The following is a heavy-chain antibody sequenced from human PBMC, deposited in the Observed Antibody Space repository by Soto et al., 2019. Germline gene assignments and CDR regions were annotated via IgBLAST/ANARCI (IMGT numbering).Heavy chain of an antibody. V-gene: IGHV4-30-4*01. CDR2: IYYSGST. Sequence: PSETLSLTCTVSGGSISSGDYYWSWIRQPPGKGLEWIGYIYYSGSTYYNPSLKSRVTISVDTSRNQFSLKLSSVTAADTAVYYFARVEGMIVVPNWCDTWGQETLVTVSS. J-gene: IGHJ5*02. D-gene: IGHD3-22*01. CDR3: ARVEGMIVVPNWCDT. CDR1: GGSISSGDYY.